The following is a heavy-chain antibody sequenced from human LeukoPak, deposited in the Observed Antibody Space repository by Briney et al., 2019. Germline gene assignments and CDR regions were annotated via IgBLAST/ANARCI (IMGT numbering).Heavy chain of an antibody. Sequence: PGGSLRLSCAASGFTFSSYGMHWVRQAPGKGLEWVAVIWYDGSDKYYADSVRGRFTISRDNSKNTMYLKMNSLRAEDTAVYYCARDRLEYYDILTGYSLGDGMDVWGQGTTVTVSS. D-gene: IGHD3-9*01. CDR2: IWYDGSDK. V-gene: IGHV3-33*01. J-gene: IGHJ6*02. CDR1: GFTFSSYG. CDR3: ARDRLEYYDILTGYSLGDGMDV.